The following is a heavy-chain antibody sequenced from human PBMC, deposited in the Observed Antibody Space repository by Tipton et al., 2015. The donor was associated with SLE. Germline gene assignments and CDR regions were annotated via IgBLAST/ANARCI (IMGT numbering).Heavy chain of an antibody. CDR2: IKQDGSEK. J-gene: IGHJ4*02. CDR3: ARDRRIAAAELGY. Sequence: LSLTCAVYGGSFSGYYWSWVRQAPGKGLEWVANIKQDGSEKYYVDSVKGRFTISRDNAKNSLYLQMNSLRAEDTAVYYCARDRRIAAAELGYWGQGTPVTVSS. D-gene: IGHD6-13*01. CDR1: GGSFSGYY. V-gene: IGHV3-7*01.